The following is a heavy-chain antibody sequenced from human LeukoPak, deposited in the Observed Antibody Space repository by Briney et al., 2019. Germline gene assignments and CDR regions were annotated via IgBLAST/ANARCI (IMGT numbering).Heavy chain of an antibody. CDR2: ISAYNGKT. V-gene: IGHV1-18*01. D-gene: IGHD3-10*01. J-gene: IGHJ3*02. CDR3: ARGGPSYGSGSDAFDI. Sequence: ASVRVSCKASGYTFTSYGISWVRQAPGQGGEGMGWISAYNGKTNYAQKLQGRVTMTTDTSTSTAYMELRSLRSDDTAVYYCARGGPSYGSGSDAFDIWGQGTMVTVSS. CDR1: GYTFTSYG.